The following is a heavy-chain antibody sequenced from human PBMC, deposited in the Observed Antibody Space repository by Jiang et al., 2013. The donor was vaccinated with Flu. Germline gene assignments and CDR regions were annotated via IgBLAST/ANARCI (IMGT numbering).Heavy chain of an antibody. D-gene: IGHD1-26*01. Sequence: EVKKPGASVKVSCKASGYTFTSYDINWVRQATGQGLEWMGWMNPNSGNTGYAQKFQGRVTMTRNTSISTAYMELSSLRSEDTAVYYCARVAGWRGATVRDYGMDVWGQGTTVTVSS. J-gene: IGHJ6*02. CDR2: MNPNSGNT. CDR3: ARVAGWRGATVRDYGMDV. V-gene: IGHV1-8*01. CDR1: GYTFTSYD.